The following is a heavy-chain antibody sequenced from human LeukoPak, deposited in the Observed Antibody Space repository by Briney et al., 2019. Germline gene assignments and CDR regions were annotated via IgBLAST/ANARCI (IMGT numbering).Heavy chain of an antibody. V-gene: IGHV3-7*01. CDR3: AKGDSSGWYLNY. CDR2: IKQDGSQE. J-gene: IGHJ4*02. CDR1: GFTFSSCG. D-gene: IGHD6-19*01. Sequence: GGSLRLSCAASGFTFSSCGMTWVRQAPGKGLEWVAHIKQDGSQEYYVDSVKGRFTISRDSAKNSLYLQMNSLRAEDTAVYYCAKGDSSGWYLNYWGQGTLVTVSS.